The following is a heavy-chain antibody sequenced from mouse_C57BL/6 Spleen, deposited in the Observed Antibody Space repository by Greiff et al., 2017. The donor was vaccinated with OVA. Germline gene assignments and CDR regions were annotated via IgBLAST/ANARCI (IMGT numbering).Heavy chain of an antibody. CDR3: ASPYDVGQYYYAMDY. Sequence: VQLQQSGAELVKPGASVKLSCTASGFNIKDYYMHWVKQRTEQGLEWIGRIDPEDGETKYAPKFQGKATITADTSSNTAYRQLSSLTSEDTAVYYCASPYDVGQYYYAMDYWGQGTSVTVSS. D-gene: IGHD2-12*01. CDR1: GFNIKDYY. V-gene: IGHV14-2*01. CDR2: IDPEDGET. J-gene: IGHJ4*01.